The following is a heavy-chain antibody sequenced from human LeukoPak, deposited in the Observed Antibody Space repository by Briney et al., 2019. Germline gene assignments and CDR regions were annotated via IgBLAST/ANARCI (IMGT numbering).Heavy chain of an antibody. Sequence: PSETLSLTCAVYGGSFSGYYWSWIRQPPGKGLEWIGEINHSGSTNYNPSLKSRVTISVDTSKNQFSLKLSSVTAADTAVYYCARGQAYYDFWSGHSSPDYWGQGTLVTFSS. J-gene: IGHJ4*02. V-gene: IGHV4-34*01. CDR2: INHSGST. CDR1: GGSFSGYY. D-gene: IGHD3-3*01. CDR3: ARGQAYYDFWSGHSSPDY.